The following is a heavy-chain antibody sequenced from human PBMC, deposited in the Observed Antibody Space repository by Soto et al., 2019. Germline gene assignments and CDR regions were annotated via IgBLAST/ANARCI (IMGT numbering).Heavy chain of an antibody. Sequence: GGSLRLSCAGSGFTFGSHSMTWVRQAPGKGLEWVSAIDGNGINKYYADSVKGRFTISRDNSKNTLYLRMSNLGPEDTAVYFCAKGYEFFADWGQGALVTVSS. V-gene: IGHV3-23*01. CDR2: IDGNGINK. CDR3: AKGYEFFAD. CDR1: GFTFGSHS. J-gene: IGHJ4*02. D-gene: IGHD3-16*01.